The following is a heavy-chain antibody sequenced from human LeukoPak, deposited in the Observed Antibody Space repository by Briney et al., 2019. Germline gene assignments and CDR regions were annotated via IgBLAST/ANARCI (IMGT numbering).Heavy chain of an antibody. J-gene: IGHJ3*01. Sequence: SETLSLTCTVSGGSISSSSYYWAWIRQPPGKGLEWIGSIYYSGSTYYNPSLKSRVIISADTSKNQFSLKLSTVTAADTAVYYCARGPNTAGNYRAFDLWGQGTKVTVSS. D-gene: IGHD4-11*01. CDR3: ARGPNTAGNYRAFDL. CDR1: GGSISSSSYY. V-gene: IGHV4-39*07. CDR2: IYYSGST.